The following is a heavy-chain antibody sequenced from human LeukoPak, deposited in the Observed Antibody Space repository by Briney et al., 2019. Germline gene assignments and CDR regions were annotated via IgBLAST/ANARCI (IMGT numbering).Heavy chain of an antibody. Sequence: KTSETLSLTCTVSGGSISSYYWSWIRQPPGKGLEWIGYIYYSGSTNYNPSLKSRVTISVDTSKNQFSLKLSSVTAADTAVYYCARARSGWSRLFDYWGQGTLVTVSS. CDR3: ARARSGWSRLFDY. CDR1: GGSISSYY. V-gene: IGHV4-59*01. CDR2: IYYSGST. J-gene: IGHJ4*02. D-gene: IGHD6-19*01.